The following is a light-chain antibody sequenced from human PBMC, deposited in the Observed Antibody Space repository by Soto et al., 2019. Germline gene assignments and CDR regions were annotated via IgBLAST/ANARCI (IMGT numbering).Light chain of an antibody. CDR1: QSVSSN. Sequence: EIVMAQSPATPSVSPGERATLSCQASQSVSSNLAWYQQKPGQAPRLLIYGASTRATGIPARFSGSGSGTEFTLTISSLQSEDFAVYYCQQYNNWPPITFGQGTRLEIK. CDR2: GAS. V-gene: IGKV3-15*01. CDR3: QQYNNWPPIT. J-gene: IGKJ5*01.